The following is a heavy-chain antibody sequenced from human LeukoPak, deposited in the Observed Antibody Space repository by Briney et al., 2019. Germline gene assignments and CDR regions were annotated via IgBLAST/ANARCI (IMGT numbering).Heavy chain of an antibody. CDR3: AVRLGDSSGAFDI. CDR1: GFTFSSYG. J-gene: IGHJ3*02. D-gene: IGHD3-22*01. Sequence: GGSLRLSCAASGFTFSSYGMHWVRQAPGKGLEWVAVISYDGSNKYYADSVKGRFTISRDNSKNTLYLQMNSLRAEDTAVYYCAVRLGDSSGAFDIWGQGTMVTVSS. CDR2: ISYDGSNK. V-gene: IGHV3-30*03.